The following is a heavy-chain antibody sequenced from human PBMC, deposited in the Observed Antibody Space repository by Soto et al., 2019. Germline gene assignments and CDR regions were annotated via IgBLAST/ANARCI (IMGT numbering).Heavy chain of an antibody. V-gene: IGHV4-59*12. CDR3: ARVHFLDV. CDR1: GASISSYY. CDR2: VFHTGST. Sequence: PSETLSLTCTVSGASISSYYWSWIRQPPGKGLEWIGYVFHTGSTSYNPSLKSRVTISVDTSKNQFSLKLSSVTAADTAVYYCARVHFLDVWGKGTTVTVSS. J-gene: IGHJ6*04.